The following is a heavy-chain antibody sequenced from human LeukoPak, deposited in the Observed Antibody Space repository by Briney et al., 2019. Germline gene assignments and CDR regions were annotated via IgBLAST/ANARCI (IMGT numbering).Heavy chain of an antibody. CDR2: IRYDGSKT. D-gene: IGHD2/OR15-2a*01. V-gene: IGHV3-30*02. Sequence: PGGSLRLSCAASGFTFSTYGIHWARQAPGKGLEWVAFIRYDGSKTYYADSVKGRFTISRDNSKNTLYLQMNSLRAEDTAVYYCARAPFDYYYGMDVWGQGTTVTVSS. CDR1: GFTFSTYG. CDR3: ARAPFDYYYGMDV. J-gene: IGHJ6*02.